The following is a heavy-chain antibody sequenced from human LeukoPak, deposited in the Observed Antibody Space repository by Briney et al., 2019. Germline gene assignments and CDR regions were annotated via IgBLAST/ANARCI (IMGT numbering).Heavy chain of an antibody. CDR1: GYTFTGYY. D-gene: IGHD1-26*01. J-gene: IGHJ3*02. CDR2: INPNSGGT. Sequence: GASVKVSCKASGYTFTGYYMHWVRQAPGQGLEWMGWINPNSGGTNYAQRFQGRVTMTRDTSISTAYMELSRLRSDDTAVYYCARDGDQWELLNAFDIWGQGTMVTVSS. CDR3: ARDGDQWELLNAFDI. V-gene: IGHV1-2*02.